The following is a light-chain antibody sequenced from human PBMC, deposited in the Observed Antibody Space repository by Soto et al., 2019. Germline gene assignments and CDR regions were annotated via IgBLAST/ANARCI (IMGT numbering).Light chain of an antibody. CDR1: QTIDRW. CDR2: EAS. V-gene: IGKV1-5*01. J-gene: IGKJ2*01. Sequence: VLMTQSPSTLSASVGDTVTIACRASQTIDRWLTWYQQKPGKAPKLLIMEASNLQGGVPSRFSGGGFGTEFTLTINSLQPDDFATYYCQRFDGPFGQGT. CDR3: QRFDGP.